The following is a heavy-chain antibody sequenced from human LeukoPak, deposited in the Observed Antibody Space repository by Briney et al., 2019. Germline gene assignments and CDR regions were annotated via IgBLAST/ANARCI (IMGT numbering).Heavy chain of an antibody. D-gene: IGHD3-16*02. Sequence: PSETLSLTCAVYGGSFSGYYGSCIRQPPGKGLEWIGEINHSGSTNYNPSLKSRVTISVDTSKNQFSLKLSSVTAADTAVYYCARGGDYVWGSYRYFDYWGQGTLVTVSS. CDR1: GGSFSGYY. CDR2: INHSGST. J-gene: IGHJ4*02. V-gene: IGHV4-34*01. CDR3: ARGGDYVWGSYRYFDY.